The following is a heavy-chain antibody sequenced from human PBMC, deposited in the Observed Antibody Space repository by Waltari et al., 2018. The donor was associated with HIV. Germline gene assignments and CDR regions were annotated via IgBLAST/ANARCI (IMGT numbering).Heavy chain of an antibody. Sequence: EMQLVESGGGLVQPGGSLRLSCAASGSTFSDFTMNWVRQAPGKGLEWVSYIDSSSSVVHYSDSVKGRFTISRDNAKRSLFLQMNSLRAEDTALYYCVRPATVTSDGFDYWGQGTLVTVSS. CDR2: IDSSSSVV. D-gene: IGHD4-17*01. J-gene: IGHJ4*02. V-gene: IGHV3-48*01. CDR3: VRPATVTSDGFDY. CDR1: GSTFSDFT.